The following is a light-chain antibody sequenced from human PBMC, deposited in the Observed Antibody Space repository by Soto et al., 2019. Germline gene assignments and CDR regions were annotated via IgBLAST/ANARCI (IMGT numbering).Light chain of an antibody. CDR3: QHYSDSVWT. CDR1: QSISGTS. V-gene: IGKV3-20*01. Sequence: EIVLTQSPGTLSLSPGERATLSCRASQSISGTSLAWYQQRPGQAPRLLIYVTSSRATGVPARFSGSGSGTLFPLTLSRLEHEDFAVYYCQHYSDSVWTFGQGTKVEVK. J-gene: IGKJ1*01. CDR2: VTS.